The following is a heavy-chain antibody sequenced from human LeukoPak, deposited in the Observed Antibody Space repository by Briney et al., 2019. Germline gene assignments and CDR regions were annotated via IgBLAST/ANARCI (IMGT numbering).Heavy chain of an antibody. D-gene: IGHD2-2*01. V-gene: IGHV4-59*08. CDR1: GGSISTYY. CDR2: IYYSGST. CDR3: ARHGVKGYCSSTSCYPFDP. J-gene: IGHJ5*02. Sequence: PETLSLTCTVSGGSISTYYWSWIRQPPGKGLEWIGYIYYSGSTNYNPSLKSRVTISVDTSKNQFSLKLSSVTAADTAVYYCARHGVKGYCSSTSCYPFDPWGQGTLVTVSS.